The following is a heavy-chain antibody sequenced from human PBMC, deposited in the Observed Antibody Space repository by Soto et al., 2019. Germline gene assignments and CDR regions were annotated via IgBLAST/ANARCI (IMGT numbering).Heavy chain of an antibody. Sequence: QVQLVESGGGVVQPGRSLRLSCAASGFTFSSYGMHWVRQAPGKGLERVAVIWYDGSNKYYADSVKGRFTISRDNSKNTLYLQMNSLRAEDTAVYYCARSTPTDDLWGRGTLVTVSS. V-gene: IGHV3-33*01. D-gene: IGHD4-17*01. CDR1: GFTFSSYG. CDR2: IWYDGSNK. CDR3: ARSTPTDDL. J-gene: IGHJ2*01.